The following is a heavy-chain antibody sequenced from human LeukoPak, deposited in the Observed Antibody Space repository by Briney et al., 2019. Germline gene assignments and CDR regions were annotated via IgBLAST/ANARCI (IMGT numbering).Heavy chain of an antibody. CDR3: ARGDDGAAGFDY. D-gene: IGHD6-13*01. V-gene: IGHV1-8*01. CDR2: MNPNSGNT. CDR1: GYTVISYD. J-gene: IGHJ4*02. Sequence: ASVKVSCKASGYTVISYDINWVRQATGQGLEWMGWMNPNSGNTGYAQKFQGRVTMTRNTSISTAYMELSSLRSEDTAVYYCARGDDGAAGFDYWGQGTLVTVSS.